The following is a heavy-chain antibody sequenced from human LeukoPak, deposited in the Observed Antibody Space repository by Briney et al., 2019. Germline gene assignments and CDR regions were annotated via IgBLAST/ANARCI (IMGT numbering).Heavy chain of an antibody. J-gene: IGHJ3*02. Sequence: ASVKVSCKASGYTFTNHPMHWVRQGPGQRLEWMGWINAGNGNTKYSQNFQGRVTITRDTSASTAYMELSSLRSEDTAVYYCAKQGGLSIVKGAFDIWGQGTMVTVSS. D-gene: IGHD2/OR15-2a*01. CDR1: GYTFTNHP. CDR2: INAGNGNT. V-gene: IGHV1-3*01. CDR3: AKQGGLSIVKGAFDI.